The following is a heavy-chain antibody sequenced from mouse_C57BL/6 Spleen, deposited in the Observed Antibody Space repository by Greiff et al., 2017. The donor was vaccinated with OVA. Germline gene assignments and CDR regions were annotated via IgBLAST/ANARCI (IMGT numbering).Heavy chain of an antibody. D-gene: IGHD1-1*01. Sequence: EVQVVESGGGLVKPGGSLKLSCAASGFTFSSYTMSWVRQTPEKRLEWVATISGGGGNPYYPDSVKGRFTISRDNAKNTLYLQMSSLRSEDTALYYCARLGYYYGSSYYAMDYWGQGTSVTVSS. CDR3: ARLGYYYGSSYYAMDY. J-gene: IGHJ4*01. V-gene: IGHV5-9*01. CDR1: GFTFSSYT. CDR2: ISGGGGNP.